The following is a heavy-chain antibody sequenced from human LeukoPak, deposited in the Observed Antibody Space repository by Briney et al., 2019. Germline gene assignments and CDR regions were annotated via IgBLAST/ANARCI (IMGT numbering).Heavy chain of an antibody. V-gene: IGHV4-38-2*02. J-gene: IGHJ4*02. CDR2: IVSGGST. CDR1: RFTFSNYG. CDR3: VRDYGNFVQGN. Sequence: PGGSLRLSCAASRFTFSNYGVNWVRQSPGQGLEWIGSIVSGGSTYHNPSLKSRVTMSIDTSNNQFSLKLSFVTAADTAIYYCVRDYGNFVQGNWGQGTLVTVSS. D-gene: IGHD1-7*01.